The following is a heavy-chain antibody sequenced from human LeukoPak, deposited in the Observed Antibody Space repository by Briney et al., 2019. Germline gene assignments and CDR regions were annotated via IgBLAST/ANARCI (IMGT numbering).Heavy chain of an antibody. V-gene: IGHV3-23*01. J-gene: IGHJ4*02. Sequence: GGSLRLSCAASGFTFSSYAMSWVRQAPGKGLEWVSAISGSGGSTYYADSVKGRFTISRDNSKNTLYLQMNSLRAEDTAVYYCAKAQFEWELLPPGFDYWGQGTLVAVSS. CDR3: AKAQFEWELLPPGFDY. D-gene: IGHD1-26*01. CDR1: GFTFSSYA. CDR2: ISGSGGST.